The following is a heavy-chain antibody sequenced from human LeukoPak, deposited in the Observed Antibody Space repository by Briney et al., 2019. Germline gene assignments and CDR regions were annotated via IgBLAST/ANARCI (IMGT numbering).Heavy chain of an antibody. D-gene: IGHD3-3*01. CDR2: IYYSGRT. J-gene: IGHJ5*02. CDR1: GGSISRSSYN. Sequence: SETLSLTCSASGGSISRSSYNWGWIRQPPGKGLEWIGSIYYSGRTYYNPSLKSRVTISVDTSKNQFSLKLSSVTAADTAVYYCERIITYYDYSCWFDPWGQGTLVTVSS. V-gene: IGHV4-39*01. CDR3: ERIITYYDYSCWFDP.